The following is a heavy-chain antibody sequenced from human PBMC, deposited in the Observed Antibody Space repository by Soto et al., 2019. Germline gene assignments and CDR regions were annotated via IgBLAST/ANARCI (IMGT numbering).Heavy chain of an antibody. J-gene: IGHJ6*02. Sequence: TGGSLRLSCAASGFTFSSYGMHWVRQAPGKGLEWVAVIWYDGSNKYYADSVKGRFTISRDNSKNTLYLQMNSLRAEDTAVYYCAKVEGYRAPNYGMDVWGQGTTVTVSS. CDR2: IWYDGSNK. D-gene: IGHD6-13*01. V-gene: IGHV3-33*06. CDR3: AKVEGYRAPNYGMDV. CDR1: GFTFSSYG.